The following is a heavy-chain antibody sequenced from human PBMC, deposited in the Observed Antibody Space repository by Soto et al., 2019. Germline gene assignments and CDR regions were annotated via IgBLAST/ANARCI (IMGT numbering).Heavy chain of an antibody. CDR3: AHSGPIATVAFDY. CDR1: GGSIGNYF. Sequence: SETXSLTCNVSGGSIGNYFWTWIRQPPGKGLEWIGYIYNSGSTIYNPSLKSSLTITKDTAKNQVVLTMTNVHPEDTATYFCAHSGPIATVAFDYWGQEILVTVSS. D-gene: IGHD6-13*01. CDR2: IYNSGST. J-gene: IGHJ4*02. V-gene: IGHV4-59*01.